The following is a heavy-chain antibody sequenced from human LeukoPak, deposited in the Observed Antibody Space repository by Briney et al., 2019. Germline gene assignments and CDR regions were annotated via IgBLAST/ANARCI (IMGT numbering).Heavy chain of an antibody. CDR2: IWYDGSNK. Sequence: GMPLRLSCAASGFTFSSYGMHWVRQAPGKGLEWVAVIWYDGSNKYYGDSVKGRLTISRDNTKNTLYLQMNSLRAEDTAVYYCARETTVTTISAFDIWGQGTMVTVSS. CDR3: ARETTVTTISAFDI. J-gene: IGHJ3*02. D-gene: IGHD4-17*01. CDR1: GFTFSSYG. V-gene: IGHV3-33*01.